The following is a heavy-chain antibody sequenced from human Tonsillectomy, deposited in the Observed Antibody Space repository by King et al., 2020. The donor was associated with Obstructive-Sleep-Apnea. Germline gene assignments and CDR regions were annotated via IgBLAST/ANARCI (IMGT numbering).Heavy chain of an antibody. J-gene: IGHJ4*02. CDR2: IKEDGSDK. CDR3: VRGGYTYDY. Sequence: VQLVESGGGLVQPGESLRLSCAVAGLTYSNHWMSWVRQAPGKGLEWVAQIKEDGSDKYYVDSVKGRFTISRDNAKNSLYLQMNSLRVEDTAMYYCVRGGYTYDYWGQGTLVIVSS. D-gene: IGHD5-18*01. CDR1: GLTYSNHW. V-gene: IGHV3-7*01.